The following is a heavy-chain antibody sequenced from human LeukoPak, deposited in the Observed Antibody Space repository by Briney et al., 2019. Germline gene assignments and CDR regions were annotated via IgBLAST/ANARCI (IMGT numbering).Heavy chain of an antibody. CDR3: ARVAFSGAVDY. V-gene: IGHV4-34*01. J-gene: IGHJ4*02. Sequence: SETLSLTCAVYGGSFSGYYWSWIRQPPGKGLEWIGEINHSGSTNYNPSLKSRVTISVDTSKNQFSLKLSSVTAADAAVYYCARVAFSGAVDYWGQGTLVTVSS. CDR1: GGSFSGYY. CDR2: INHSGST. D-gene: IGHD1-14*01.